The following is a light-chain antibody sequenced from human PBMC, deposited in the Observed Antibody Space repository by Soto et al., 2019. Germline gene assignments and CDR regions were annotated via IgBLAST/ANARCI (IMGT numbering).Light chain of an antibody. V-gene: IGKV3-20*01. CDR2: GAS. Sequence: ESVLTQSPGTLSLSPGERATLSCRASQSVSSNYLAWYQQKPGQAPRLLIYGASTRATGIPDRFSGSGSGTDFTLTISRLEPEDFAVYYCQQYNNWPPVTFGQGTKVDIK. J-gene: IGKJ1*01. CDR1: QSVSSNY. CDR3: QQYNNWPPVT.